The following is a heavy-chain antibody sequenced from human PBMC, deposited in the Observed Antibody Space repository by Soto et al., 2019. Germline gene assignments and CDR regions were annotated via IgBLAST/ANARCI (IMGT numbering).Heavy chain of an antibody. V-gene: IGHV4-34*01. D-gene: IGHD2-15*01. Sequence: SETLSLTCAVYGGSFSGYYWSWIRQPPGKGLEWIGEINHSGSTNYNPSLKSRVTISVDTSKNQFSLKLSSVTAADTAVYYCARAPIVVVVAAMGHWFDPWGQGTLVTVSS. CDR1: GGSFSGYY. CDR2: INHSGST. CDR3: ARAPIVVVVAAMGHWFDP. J-gene: IGHJ5*02.